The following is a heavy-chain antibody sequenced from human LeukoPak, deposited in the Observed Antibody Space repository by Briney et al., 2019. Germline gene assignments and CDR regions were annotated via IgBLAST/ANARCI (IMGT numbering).Heavy chain of an antibody. CDR1: GYTFTSYG. D-gene: IGHD3-22*01. CDR2: ISAYNGNT. CDR3: ARDGIYYDSSGIFDY. J-gene: IGHJ4*02. V-gene: IGHV1-18*01. Sequence: ASVKVSCKASGYTFTSYGITWVRQAPGQGLEWMGWISAYNGNTNYAQKLQGRVTMTTDTSTSTAYMELRSLRSDDTAVYYCARDGIYYDSSGIFDYWGQGTLVTVSS.